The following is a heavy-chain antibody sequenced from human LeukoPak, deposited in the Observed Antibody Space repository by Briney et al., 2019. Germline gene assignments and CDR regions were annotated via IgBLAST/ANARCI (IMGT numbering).Heavy chain of an antibody. V-gene: IGHV4-39*07. J-gene: IGHJ4*02. CDR2: IYYSGST. CDR3: ARLNYNILRGGDY. Sequence: SETLSLTCTVSGGSISSSSYYWGWIRQPPGTGLEWIGSIYYSGSTYYNPSLKSRVTISVDTSKNQFSLKLSSVTAADTAMYYCARLNYNILRGGDYWGQGTLVTVSS. CDR1: GGSISSSSYY. D-gene: IGHD3-9*01.